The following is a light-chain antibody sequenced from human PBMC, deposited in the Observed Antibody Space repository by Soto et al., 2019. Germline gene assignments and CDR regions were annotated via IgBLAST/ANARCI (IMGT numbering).Light chain of an antibody. CDR1: SSDVGGYKY. CDR3: KSFTSVHTGV. Sequence: QSALSQPASVSGSPGQSITISCTGTSSDVGGYKYVSWYQQHPGKAPKLIIYEVSYRPSGVSNRFSGSKSGNTASLTISGLQAEDEADYYCKSFTSVHTGVFGNGTKLTVL. CDR2: EVS. J-gene: IGLJ1*01. V-gene: IGLV2-14*01.